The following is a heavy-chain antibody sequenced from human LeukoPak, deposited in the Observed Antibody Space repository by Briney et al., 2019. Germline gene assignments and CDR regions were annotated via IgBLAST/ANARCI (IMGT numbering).Heavy chain of an antibody. J-gene: IGHJ4*02. V-gene: IGHV4-34*01. CDR1: GFTLSSYA. CDR3: ARRGVVPAAMDY. D-gene: IGHD2-2*01. CDR2: INHSGST. Sequence: GSLRLSCAASGFTLSSYAVSWVRQAPGKGLEWIGEINHSGSTNYNPSLKSRVTISVDTSKNQFSLKLSSVTAADTAVYYCARRGVVPAAMDYWGQGTLVTVSS.